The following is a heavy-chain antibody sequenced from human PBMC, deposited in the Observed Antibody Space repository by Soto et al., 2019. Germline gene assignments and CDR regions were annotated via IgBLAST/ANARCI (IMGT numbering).Heavy chain of an antibody. CDR1: GFTFSSYA. Sequence: GSLRLSCAASGFTFSSYAMSWVRRAPGKGLEWVSAISGSARSTKYADSVKGRFTISRDNSKNTLFLQMSSLRAEDTAVYYCAKDVHYDIVTGIEYFHHWAQGTLVTVSS. CDR3: AKDVHYDIVTGIEYFHH. J-gene: IGHJ1*01. V-gene: IGHV3-23*01. D-gene: IGHD3-9*01. CDR2: ISGSARST.